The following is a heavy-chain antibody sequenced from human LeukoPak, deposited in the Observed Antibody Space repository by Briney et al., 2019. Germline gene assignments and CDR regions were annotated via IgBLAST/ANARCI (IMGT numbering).Heavy chain of an antibody. V-gene: IGHV3-23*01. Sequence: PGGPLRPSCAASGLTFSSYAMSWGRQAPGKGLEWVSGISRSGGSTYYADSVKGRFTISRENSKNTLYLQMNSLRAEYTAVYYCAKAPLDSSGYYYVTYYFDYWGQGTLVTVSS. CDR1: GLTFSSYA. D-gene: IGHD3-22*01. CDR3: AKAPLDSSGYYYVTYYFDY. CDR2: ISRSGGST. J-gene: IGHJ4*02.